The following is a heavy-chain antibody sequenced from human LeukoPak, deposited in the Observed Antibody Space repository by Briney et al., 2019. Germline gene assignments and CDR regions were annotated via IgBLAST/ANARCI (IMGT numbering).Heavy chain of an antibody. CDR1: GGSISSYY. CDR3: ARAHYVDTARTTNAFDI. Sequence: SETLSLTCTVSGGSISSYYWSWIRQPAGKGLEWIGRIYTSGSTNYNPSLKSRVTISVDKPKNQFSLKLSSVTAADTAVYYCARAHYVDTARTTNAFDIWGQGTMVTVSS. J-gene: IGHJ3*02. CDR2: IYTSGST. V-gene: IGHV4-4*07. D-gene: IGHD5-18*01.